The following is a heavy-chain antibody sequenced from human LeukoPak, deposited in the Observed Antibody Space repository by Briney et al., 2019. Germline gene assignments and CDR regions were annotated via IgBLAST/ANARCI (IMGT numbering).Heavy chain of an antibody. CDR3: ARGLITILSMDV. CDR2: ISSSSSTI. J-gene: IGHJ6*02. Sequence: GGSLRLSCVASGFTFSSYSMNWVRQAPGKGLEWVSYISSSSSTIYYADSVKGRFTISRDNAKNSLYLQMNSLRAEDTAVYYCARGLITILSMDVWGQGTTVAVSS. V-gene: IGHV3-48*04. CDR1: GFTFSSYS. D-gene: IGHD3-9*01.